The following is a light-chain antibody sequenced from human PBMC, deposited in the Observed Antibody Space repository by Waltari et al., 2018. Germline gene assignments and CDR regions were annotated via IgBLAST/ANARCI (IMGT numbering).Light chain of an antibody. V-gene: IGKV1-12*01. Sequence: DIQMTQSPSSLSASVGYTVTITCRASQSISSWLAWYQQKPGKAPKLLIYKASSLQSGVPSRFSGSGSGRDFTLIISSLQPEDFATDYCLQYSSSPYSFGQGTKVEIK. CDR2: KAS. J-gene: IGKJ2*03. CDR1: QSISSW. CDR3: LQYSSSPYS.